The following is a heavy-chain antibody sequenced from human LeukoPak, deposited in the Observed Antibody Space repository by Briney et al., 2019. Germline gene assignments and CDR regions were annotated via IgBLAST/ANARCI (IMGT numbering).Heavy chain of an antibody. V-gene: IGHV4-34*01. CDR3: ARRGTVTTERFDY. CDR1: GGSFSGYY. J-gene: IGHJ4*02. D-gene: IGHD4-11*01. CDR2: INHSGST. Sequence: PSETLSLTCAVYGGSFSGYYWSWIRQPPGKGLEWIGDINHSGSTNYNPSLKSRVTISADTSKNQFSLRLSSVTAADTAVYYCARRGTVTTERFDYWGQGTLVTVSS.